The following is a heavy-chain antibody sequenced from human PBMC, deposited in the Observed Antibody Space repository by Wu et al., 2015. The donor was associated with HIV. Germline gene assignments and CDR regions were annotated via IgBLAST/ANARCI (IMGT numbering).Heavy chain of an antibody. V-gene: IGHV1-8*01. CDR2: MNPNSGNT. D-gene: IGHD3-22*01. J-gene: IGHJ4*02. Sequence: QVQLVQSGAEVKKPGASVKVSCKASGYTFTSYDINWVRQATGQGLEWMGWMNPNSGNTGYAQKFQGRVTMTRNTSISTAYMELSSLRSEDTAVYYCARGRDLYYYDSSGYYYWGQGTLVTVSS. CDR1: GYTFTSYD. CDR3: ARGRDLYYYDSSGYYY.